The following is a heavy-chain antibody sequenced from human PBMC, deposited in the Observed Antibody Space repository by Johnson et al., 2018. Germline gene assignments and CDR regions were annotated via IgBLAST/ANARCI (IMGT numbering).Heavy chain of an antibody. J-gene: IGHJ1*01. CDR2: LSYDGSYK. CDR3: ARGRIAAAGMDQYFQH. V-gene: IGHV3-30*14. D-gene: IGHD6-13*01. Sequence: QVQLVQSGGGVVQPGRSLRLSCAASGFIFNTYAMHWVRQAPGKGLEWVATLSYDGSYKYYADSVKGRFTISRDNFKNTLWLQMDSLRAEETAMYYCARGRIAAAGMDQYFQHWGQGTLVTVS. CDR1: GFIFNTYA.